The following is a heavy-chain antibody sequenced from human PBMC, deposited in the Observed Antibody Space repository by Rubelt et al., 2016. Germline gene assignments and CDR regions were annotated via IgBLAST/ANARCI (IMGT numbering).Heavy chain of an antibody. CDR2: IYTSGTT. J-gene: IGHJ4*02. D-gene: IGHD4-17*01. CDR3: ARETQPTVTTRGEVDY. CDR1: GCSIRSSSYY. Sequence: QLQLQESGPGLVKTSETLSLTCTVSGCSIRSSSYYWGWIRQPPGKGLEWIGGIYTSGTTTYNHSLTSQVPMSVYTPKNQFSRKLGSVTAADTAVYYCARETQPTVTTRGEVDYWGQGTLVTVSS. V-gene: IGHV4-39*07.